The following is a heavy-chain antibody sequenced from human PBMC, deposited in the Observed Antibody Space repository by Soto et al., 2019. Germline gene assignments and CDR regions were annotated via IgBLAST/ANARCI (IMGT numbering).Heavy chain of an antibody. CDR3: ARVSRFDYDIFVPDYYYYGMDV. CDR1: GYTFTSYG. V-gene: IGHV1-18*01. D-gene: IGHD3-9*01. CDR2: ISAYNGNT. J-gene: IGHJ6*02. Sequence: ASVKVSCKASGYTFTSYGISWVRQAPGQGLEWMGWISAYNGNTNYAQKLQGRVTMTTDTSTSTAYMELRSLRSDDTAVYYCARVSRFDYDIFVPDYYYYGMDVWGQGTTVTVSS.